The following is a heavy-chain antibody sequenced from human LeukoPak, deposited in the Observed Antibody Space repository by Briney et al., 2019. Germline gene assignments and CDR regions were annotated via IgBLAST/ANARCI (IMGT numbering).Heavy chain of an antibody. CDR3: ARDRSSIAAAKGENMDV. V-gene: IGHV1-18*01. CDR1: GYTFTSYG. Sequence: ASVKVSCKASGYTFTSYGISWVRQAPGQGLEWMGWISVYNGNTNYAQKLQGRVTMTTDTSTSTAYMELRSLRSDDTAVYYCARDRSSIAAAKGENMDVWGKGTTVTVSS. CDR2: ISVYNGNT. J-gene: IGHJ6*04. D-gene: IGHD6-13*01.